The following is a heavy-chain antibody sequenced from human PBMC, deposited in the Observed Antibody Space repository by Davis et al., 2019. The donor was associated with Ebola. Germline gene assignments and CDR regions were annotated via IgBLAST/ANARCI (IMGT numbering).Heavy chain of an antibody. CDR2: TYYSSKWYN. Sequence: PSETLSLTCAISGDSVSSGGWNWIRQSPSRGLEWLGRTYYSSKWYNDYAVSVKSRITINPDTSKNQFSLQLNSVTPEDTAVYFCARGWLRTYFDYWGQGTLVTVSS. V-gene: IGHV6-1*01. D-gene: IGHD5-12*01. CDR3: ARGWLRTYFDY. J-gene: IGHJ4*02. CDR1: GDSVSSGG.